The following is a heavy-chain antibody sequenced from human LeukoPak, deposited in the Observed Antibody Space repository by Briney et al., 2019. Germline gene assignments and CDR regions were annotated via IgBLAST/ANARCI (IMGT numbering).Heavy chain of an antibody. CDR3: ARDGYGGIDY. J-gene: IGHJ4*02. CDR1: GASISGTDY. V-gene: IGHV4-38-2*02. Sequence: PSETLSLTCTVSGASISGTDYWGWIRQRPGKGLEWIGRIYHSGSTYYNPSLKSRVTISVDTANNQFSLNLSSVTAADTAVYYCARDGYGGIDYWGQGILVTVSS. CDR2: IYHSGST. D-gene: IGHD4-23*01.